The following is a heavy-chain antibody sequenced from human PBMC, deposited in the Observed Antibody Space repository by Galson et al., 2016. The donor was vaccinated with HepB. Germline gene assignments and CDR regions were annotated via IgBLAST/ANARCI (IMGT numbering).Heavy chain of an antibody. CDR3: ARSMGRYIYYAMDV. V-gene: IGHV4-34*01. D-gene: IGHD5-24*01. Sequence: SETLSLTCDVYGASFSGYYWTWIRQPPGKGLEWIGEINESGSTNYIPSLKSRVTISLDTSKNQFSLNLISVTAADTAVYYCARSMGRYIYYAMDVWGQGTTVTVSS. CDR1: GASFSGYY. CDR2: INESGST. J-gene: IGHJ6*02.